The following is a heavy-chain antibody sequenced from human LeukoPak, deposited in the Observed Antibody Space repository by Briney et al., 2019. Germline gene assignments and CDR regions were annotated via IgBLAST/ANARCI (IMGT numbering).Heavy chain of an antibody. V-gene: IGHV3-21*01. J-gene: IGHJ4*02. D-gene: IGHD3-10*01. Sequence: GGSLRLSCAASGFTFRDQSMNWVRQAPGKGLEWVSSISSNSLHIFYADSVKGRFTISRDNAKNSLYLQMNNLRAEDTAVYYCVGPDSQFDCWGQGTLVTVSS. CDR1: GFTFRDQS. CDR2: ISSNSLHI. CDR3: VGPDSQFDC.